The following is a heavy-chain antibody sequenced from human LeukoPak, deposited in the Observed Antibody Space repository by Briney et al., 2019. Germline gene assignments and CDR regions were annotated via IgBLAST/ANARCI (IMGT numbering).Heavy chain of an antibody. J-gene: IGHJ4*02. V-gene: IGHV3-23*01. Sequence: GGSLRLSCAASGFTFSSYGMSWVRQAPGKGLERVSAISGSGGSTYYADSVKGRFTISRDNSKNTLYLQMNSLRAEDTAVYYCAKDLLVVRTRYYYGSGSLDYWGQGTLVTVSS. CDR3: AKDLLVVRTRYYYGSGSLDY. D-gene: IGHD3-10*01. CDR2: ISGSGGST. CDR1: GFTFSSYG.